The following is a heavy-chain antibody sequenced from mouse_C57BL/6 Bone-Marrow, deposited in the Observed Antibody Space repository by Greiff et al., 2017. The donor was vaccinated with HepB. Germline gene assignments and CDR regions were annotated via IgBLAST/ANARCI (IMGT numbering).Heavy chain of an antibody. CDR2: IDPENGDT. D-gene: IGHD2-3*01. V-gene: IGHV14-4*01. J-gene: IGHJ2*01. CDR3: TPDDGYYVLDY. Sequence: EVQLQQSGAELVRPGASVKLSCTASGFNIKDDYMHWVKQRPEQGLEWIGWIDPENGDTEYASKFQGKATITADTSSNTAYLQLSSLTSEDTAVYYCTPDDGYYVLDYWGQGTTLTVSS. CDR1: GFNIKDDY.